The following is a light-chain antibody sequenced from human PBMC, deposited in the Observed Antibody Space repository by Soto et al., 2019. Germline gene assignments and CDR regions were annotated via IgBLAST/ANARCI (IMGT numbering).Light chain of an antibody. CDR2: GAS. J-gene: IGKJ5*01. CDR3: QQRSDRLPIT. Sequence: EIVMTQSPATLSVSPGERATLSCRASQSVSSNLAWYQQKPGQAPRLLIYGASTRPTGIPARFSGSGSRTDFTLTISSLEPEDSAVYYCQQRSDRLPITFGQGTRLEIK. V-gene: IGKV3D-15*01. CDR1: QSVSSN.